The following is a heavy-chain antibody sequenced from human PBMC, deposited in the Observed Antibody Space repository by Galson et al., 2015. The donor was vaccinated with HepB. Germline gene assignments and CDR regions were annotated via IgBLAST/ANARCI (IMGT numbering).Heavy chain of an antibody. CDR2: IYSGGST. CDR1: GFTVSSNY. CDR3: ASFEGLPPQDFDY. Sequence: SLRLSCAASGFTVSSNYMSWVRQAPGKGLEWVSVIYSGGSTYYADSVKGRFTISRDNSKNTLYLLMNSLRAEDTAVYYCASFEGLPPQDFDYWGQGTLVTVSS. V-gene: IGHV3-66*01. J-gene: IGHJ4*02.